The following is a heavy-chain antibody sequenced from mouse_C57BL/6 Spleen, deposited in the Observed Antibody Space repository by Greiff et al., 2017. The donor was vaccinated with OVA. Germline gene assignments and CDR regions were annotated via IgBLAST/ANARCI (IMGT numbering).Heavy chain of an antibody. CDR3: AIDSSGLAWFAY. CDR2: IYPGDGDT. J-gene: IGHJ3*01. Sequence: QVQLQQSGPELVKPGASVKISCKASGYAFSSSWMNWVKQRPGKGLEWIGRIYPGDGDTNYNGKFKGKATLTADKSFSTAYMQLSSLTSEDSAVYFCAIDSSGLAWFAYWGQGTLVTVSA. V-gene: IGHV1-82*01. D-gene: IGHD3-2*02. CDR1: GYAFSSSW.